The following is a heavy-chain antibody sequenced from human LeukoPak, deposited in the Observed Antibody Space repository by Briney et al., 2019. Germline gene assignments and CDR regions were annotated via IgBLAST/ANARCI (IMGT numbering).Heavy chain of an antibody. CDR2: IWYDGSNK. Sequence: GGSLRLSCAASGFTFSSYGMHWVRQAPGKGLEWVAVIWYDGSNKYYADSVKGRFTISRDNSKNTLYLQMNSLRAEDTAVYYCARGYGDCDAFDIWGQGTMVTVSS. D-gene: IGHD4-17*01. V-gene: IGHV3-33*01. CDR3: ARGYGDCDAFDI. CDR1: GFTFSSYG. J-gene: IGHJ3*02.